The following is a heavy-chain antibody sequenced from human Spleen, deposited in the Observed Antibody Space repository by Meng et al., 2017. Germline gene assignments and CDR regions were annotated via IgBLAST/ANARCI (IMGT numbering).Heavy chain of an antibody. J-gene: IGHJ4*02. D-gene: IGHD3-10*01. V-gene: IGHV4-34*11. Sequence: QVQLQQWGAGLLKPSETLSLTCAVYGGSLSGYFWSWIRQPPGKGLEWIGYVYNSGSTNYNPSLKSRVTISVDTSKKQFSLKLSSLTAADTAVYYCARESSGTSNFEHWGQGTLVTVSS. CDR3: ARESSGTSNFEH. CDR2: VYNSGST. CDR1: GGSLSGYF.